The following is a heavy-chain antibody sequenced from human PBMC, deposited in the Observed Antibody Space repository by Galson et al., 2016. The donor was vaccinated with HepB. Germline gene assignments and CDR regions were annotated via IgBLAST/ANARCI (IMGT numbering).Heavy chain of an antibody. Sequence: SETLSLTCTFSGGSINSHTYYWGWIRQPPGKGLEWIGSFYNYGIRYSNPSLESRITISVDPSNNRFSLKMSSVTASDTSVYYCVFAPFMWSQGTLVAVSS. J-gene: IGHJ4*02. CDR3: VFAPFM. CDR2: FYNYGIR. D-gene: IGHD3-10*02. CDR1: GGSINSHTYY. V-gene: IGHV4-39*01.